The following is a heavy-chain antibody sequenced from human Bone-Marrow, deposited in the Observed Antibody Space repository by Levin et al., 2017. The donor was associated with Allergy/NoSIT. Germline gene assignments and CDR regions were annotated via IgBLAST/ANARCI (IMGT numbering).Heavy chain of an antibody. CDR1: GFTFTDYY. D-gene: IGHD4-17*01. J-gene: IGHJ4*02. CDR3: ARTSYYGDYYFDY. V-gene: IGHV3-11*03. CDR2: ISSSGTYA. Sequence: GGSLRLSCAASGFTFTDYYMSWIRQAPGKGLEWVSYISSSGTYANYVDSVKGRFTISRDNTKNSMYLQMDSLSVEDTAVYFCARTSYYGDYYFDYWGQGTLVTVSS.